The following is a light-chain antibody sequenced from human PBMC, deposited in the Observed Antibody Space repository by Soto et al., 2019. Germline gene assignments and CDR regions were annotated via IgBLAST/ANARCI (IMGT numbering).Light chain of an antibody. CDR3: QQYGSSPLT. CDR1: QSVSSSY. Sequence: EIVLTQSPGTLSLPPGERATLSCRASQSVSSSYLAWYQQKPGQAPRLLIYGASSRATGIPDRFSGSGSGTDFTLTISRLEPEDFAVYYCQQYGSSPLTFGGGTKV. J-gene: IGKJ4*01. CDR2: GAS. V-gene: IGKV3-20*01.